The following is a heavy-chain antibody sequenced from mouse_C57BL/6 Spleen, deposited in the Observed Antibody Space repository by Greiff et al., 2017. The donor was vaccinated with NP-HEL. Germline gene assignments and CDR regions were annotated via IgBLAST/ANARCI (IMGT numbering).Heavy chain of an antibody. D-gene: IGHD1-1*01. CDR2: IDPETGGT. CDR3: TRSSSLYFDY. J-gene: IGHJ2*01. Sequence: QVQLKQSGAELVRPGASVTLSCKASGYTFTDYEMHWVKQTPVHGLEWIGAIDPETGGTAYNQKFKGKAILTADKSSSTAYMELRSLTSEDSAVYYCTRSSSLYFDYWGQGTTLTVSS. V-gene: IGHV1-15*01. CDR1: GYTFTDYE.